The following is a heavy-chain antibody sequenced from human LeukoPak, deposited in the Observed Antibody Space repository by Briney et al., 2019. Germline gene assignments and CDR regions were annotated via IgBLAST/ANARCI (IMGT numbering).Heavy chain of an antibody. Sequence: SETLSLTCTVSGGSISSGSYYWSWIRQPAGKGLEWIGRIYTSGSTNYNPSLKSRVTISVDTSKNQFSLKLSSVTAADTAVYYCARVWGTAMVAWGQGTLVTVSS. CDR3: ARVWGTAMVA. V-gene: IGHV4-61*02. J-gene: IGHJ5*02. CDR1: GGSISSGSYY. CDR2: IYTSGST. D-gene: IGHD5-18*01.